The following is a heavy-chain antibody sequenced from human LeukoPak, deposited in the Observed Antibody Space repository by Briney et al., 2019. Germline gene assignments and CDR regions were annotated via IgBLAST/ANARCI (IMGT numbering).Heavy chain of an antibody. CDR3: AKGGKWDVTPFDY. CDR1: GFTFTSYS. V-gene: IGHV3-23*01. Sequence: GGSLRLSCAASGFTFTSYSMSWVRQAPGKGLEWVSTISGGGGSTYYADSVKGRFTISRDNSKNTLYLQVNSLRAEDTAVYYCAKGGKWDVTPFDYWGQGTLVTVSS. CDR2: ISGGGGST. J-gene: IGHJ4*02. D-gene: IGHD1-26*01.